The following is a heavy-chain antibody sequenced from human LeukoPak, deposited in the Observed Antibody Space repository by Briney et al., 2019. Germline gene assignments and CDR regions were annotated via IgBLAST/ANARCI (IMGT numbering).Heavy chain of an antibody. D-gene: IGHD5-12*01. CDR3: ARDRERVVATMGYY. Sequence: GASVNVSFKASGYTFTSYCISWVRQAPGQGLEWMGWISAYNGNTNYAQKLQGRVTMTTDTSTSTAYMELRSLRSDDTAVYYCARDRERVVATMGYYWGQGTLVTVSS. CDR1: GYTFTSYC. J-gene: IGHJ4*02. V-gene: IGHV1-18*01. CDR2: ISAYNGNT.